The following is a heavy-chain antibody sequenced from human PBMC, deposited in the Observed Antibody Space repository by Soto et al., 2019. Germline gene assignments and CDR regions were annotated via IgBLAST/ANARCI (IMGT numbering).Heavy chain of an antibody. CDR2: ISAYNGNT. CDR1: GYTFTSYG. CDR3: AREWGCSGGSCYATYYYYGMDV. V-gene: IGHV1-18*01. J-gene: IGHJ6*02. D-gene: IGHD2-15*01. Sequence: AAVKVSCKASGYTFTSYGISRVRQAPGQGLEWIGWISAYNGNTNYAQKLQGRVTMTTDTSTSTAYMELRSLRSDDTAVYYCAREWGCSGGSCYATYYYYGMDVWGQGTTVTVSS.